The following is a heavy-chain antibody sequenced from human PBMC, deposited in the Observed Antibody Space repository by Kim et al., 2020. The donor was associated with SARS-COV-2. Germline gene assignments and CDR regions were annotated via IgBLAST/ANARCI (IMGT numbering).Heavy chain of an antibody. CDR2: IKQDGSEI. J-gene: IGHJ4*02. V-gene: IGHV3-7*03. CDR3: ARGSGWVFDY. Sequence: GGSLRLSCAASGFTFSDQWMSWFRQAPGKGLEWVALIKQDGSEIEYVDSVRGRFTISRDNSKNSLYVQMNSLRVEDTAVYYCARGSGWVFDYWGQGTLVTVSS. CDR1: GFTFSDQW. D-gene: IGHD6-19*01.